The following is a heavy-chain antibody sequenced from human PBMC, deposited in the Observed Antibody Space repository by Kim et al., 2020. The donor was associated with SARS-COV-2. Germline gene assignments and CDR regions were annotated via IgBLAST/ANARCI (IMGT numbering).Heavy chain of an antibody. CDR2: IWYDGSNK. CDR3: TRGYSGYDYSPGDY. J-gene: IGHJ4*02. CDR1: GFTFSSYG. D-gene: IGHD5-12*01. Sequence: GGSLRLSCAASGFTFSSYGMHWVRQAPGKGLEWVAVIWYDGSNKYYADSVKGRFTISRDNSKNTLYLQMNSLRAEDTAVYYCTRGYSGYDYSPGDYWGQGTLVTVSS. V-gene: IGHV3-33*01.